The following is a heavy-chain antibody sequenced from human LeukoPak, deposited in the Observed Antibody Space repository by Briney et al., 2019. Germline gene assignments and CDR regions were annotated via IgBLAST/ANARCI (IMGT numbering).Heavy chain of an antibody. Sequence: SETLSLTCTVSGGSISSYYWSWIRQPPGKGLEWIGYIYYSGSTNYNPSLKSRVTISVDTSKNQFSLKLSSVTAADTAVYYCARHKQQLDWFDPWGQGTLVTVSS. V-gene: IGHV4-59*08. CDR1: GGSISSYY. CDR2: IYYSGST. CDR3: ARHKQQLDWFDP. J-gene: IGHJ5*02. D-gene: IGHD6-13*01.